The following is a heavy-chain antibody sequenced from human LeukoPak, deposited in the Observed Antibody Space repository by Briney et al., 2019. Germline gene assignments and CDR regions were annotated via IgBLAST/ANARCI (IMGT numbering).Heavy chain of an antibody. V-gene: IGHV4-59*01. CDR1: GGSISSYY. CDR3: ARQYTSSWAYWFDP. Sequence: SETLSLTCTVSGGSISSYYRSWIRQPPGKGLEWIGDIYYSGSTNYNPSLKSRVTISVDTSKNQFSLKLSSVTAADTAVYYCARQYTSSWAYWFDPWGQGTLVTVSS. J-gene: IGHJ5*02. CDR2: IYYSGST. D-gene: IGHD6-13*01.